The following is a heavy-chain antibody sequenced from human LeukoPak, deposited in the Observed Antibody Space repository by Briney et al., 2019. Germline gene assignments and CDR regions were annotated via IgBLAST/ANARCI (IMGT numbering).Heavy chain of an antibody. CDR3: TYKYYGSGSYDY. Sequence: NAGGSLRLSCAASGFTVSSSDMSWVRQAPGKGLEWVGRIKSKTDGGTTDYAAPVKGRFTISRDDSKNTLYLQMNSLKTEDTAVYYCTYKYYGSGSYDYWGQGTLVTVSS. J-gene: IGHJ4*02. CDR1: GFTVSSSD. CDR2: IKSKTDGGTT. D-gene: IGHD3-10*01. V-gene: IGHV3-15*01.